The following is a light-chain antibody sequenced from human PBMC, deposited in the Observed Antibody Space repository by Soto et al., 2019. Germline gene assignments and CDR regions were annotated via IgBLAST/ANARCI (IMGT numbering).Light chain of an antibody. CDR1: QSVTTN. CDR2: NAY. J-gene: IGKJ1*01. Sequence: EILMTQAPATLSVSPGERATLSCRASQSVTTNLAWYQQKPGQAPRLLIYNAYSRATGIPARISGSGSGTEFTLTINSLQSEDFAVYYCQQCNNWPRTFGQGTKVDI. CDR3: QQCNNWPRT. V-gene: IGKV3-15*01.